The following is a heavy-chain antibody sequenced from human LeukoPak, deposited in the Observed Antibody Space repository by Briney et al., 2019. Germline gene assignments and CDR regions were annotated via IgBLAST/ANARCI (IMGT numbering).Heavy chain of an antibody. D-gene: IGHD1-26*01. CDR1: GGSSSGYS. CDR3: ARELLR. J-gene: IGHJ4*02. V-gene: IGHV4-34*01. CDR2: INPSGST. Sequence: SETLSLTCAVYGGSSSGYSWSWIRQTPGKGLEWIGEINPSGSTNYNPSLKSRLTISVDTSKNQFSLKLSSVTAADTAVYYCARELLRWGQGTLVTVSS.